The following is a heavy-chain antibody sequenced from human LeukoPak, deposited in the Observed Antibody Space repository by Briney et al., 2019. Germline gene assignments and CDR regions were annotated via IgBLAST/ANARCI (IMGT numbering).Heavy chain of an antibody. CDR2: IRYDGSNK. D-gene: IGHD6-13*01. Sequence: GGSLRLSCGAYGFTFSSYGMHWVRQAPGKGLEWVAIIRYDGSNKYYADSVKGRFTISRDNAKNSLYLQMNSLRAEDTAVYYCAREAPPVAAAGRTFDPWGQGTLVTVSS. V-gene: IGHV3-30*02. CDR3: AREAPPVAAAGRTFDP. J-gene: IGHJ5*02. CDR1: GFTFSSYG.